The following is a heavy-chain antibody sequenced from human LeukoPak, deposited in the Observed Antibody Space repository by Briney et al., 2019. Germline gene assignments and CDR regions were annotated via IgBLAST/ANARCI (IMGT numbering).Heavy chain of an antibody. D-gene: IGHD6-6*01. V-gene: IGHV4-59*01. Sequence: SETLSLTCTVSGGSISGYYWRWVRPPPGKGLEWIGYTYYGETTNYSPSLKSRVTISVDTSKNQFSLKLSSVTAADTAVCYCARSSSSVIHDYWGQGTLVTVSS. J-gene: IGHJ4*02. CDR2: TYYGETT. CDR3: ARSSSSVIHDY. CDR1: GGSISGYY.